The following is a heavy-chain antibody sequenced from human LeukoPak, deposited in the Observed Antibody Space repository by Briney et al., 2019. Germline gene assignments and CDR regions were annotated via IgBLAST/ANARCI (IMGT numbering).Heavy chain of an antibody. V-gene: IGHV3-13*01. Sequence: PGRSLRLSCEASGFSFDDYAMHWVRQATGKGLEWVSAIGTAGDTYYPGSVKGRFTISRENAKNSLYLQMNSLRAGDTAVYYCARANPLNDDFDYWGQGTLVTVSS. J-gene: IGHJ4*02. CDR3: ARANPLNDDFDY. CDR1: GFSFDDYA. D-gene: IGHD2-8*01. CDR2: IGTAGDT.